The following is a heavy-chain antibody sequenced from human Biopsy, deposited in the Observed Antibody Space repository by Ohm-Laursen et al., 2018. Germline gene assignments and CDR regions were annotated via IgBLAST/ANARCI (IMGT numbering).Heavy chain of an antibody. D-gene: IGHD3-10*01. Sequence: ASVKVSCKAFGYTFITYYVNWVRQAPGQGLEWMGKINPSGGSTSYAQKFQGRVTMTRDTSISTAYMELSGLRSEDTAVYFCARGYSRRVSIFEASIYWFDTWGQGTLVTVSS. CDR3: ARGYSRRVSIFEASIYWFDT. CDR2: INPSGGST. CDR1: GYTFITYY. V-gene: IGHV1-46*01. J-gene: IGHJ5*02.